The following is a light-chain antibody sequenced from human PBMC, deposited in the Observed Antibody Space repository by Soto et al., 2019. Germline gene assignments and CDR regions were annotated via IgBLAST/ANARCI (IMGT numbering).Light chain of an antibody. Sequence: EIVLTQSPATLSLSPGERATLSCRASQSVSSYLAWYQQKPGQAPRLLIYDASNRATGIPARFSGSGSGTVFTLTISSLEPEDFAVYYWQQRSNWPPYTFGQGTKLETK. J-gene: IGKJ2*01. CDR1: QSVSSY. CDR2: DAS. V-gene: IGKV3-11*01. CDR3: QQRSNWPPYT.